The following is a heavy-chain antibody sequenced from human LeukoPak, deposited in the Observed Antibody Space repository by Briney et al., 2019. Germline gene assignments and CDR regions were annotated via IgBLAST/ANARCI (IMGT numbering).Heavy chain of an antibody. V-gene: IGHV4-59*12. Sequence: SETLSLTCTVSGGSISSYYWSWIRQPPGKGLEWIGYIYYSGSTNYNPSLKSRVTISVDTSKNQFSLKLSSVTAADTAVYYCARDRGYCSGGSCYGGNWFDPWGQGTLVTVSS. CDR1: GGSISSYY. J-gene: IGHJ5*02. CDR2: IYYSGST. CDR3: ARDRGYCSGGSCYGGNWFDP. D-gene: IGHD2-15*01.